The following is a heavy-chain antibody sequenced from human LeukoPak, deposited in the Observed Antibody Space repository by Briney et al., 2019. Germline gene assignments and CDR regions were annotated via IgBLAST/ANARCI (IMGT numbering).Heavy chain of an antibody. CDR2: IYYGGNT. Sequence: PSETLSLTCSVSGGSISSHYWSWIRQPPGKGLEWIGYIYYGGNTKYNPSLKSRVTISVDTSKNQFSLKLSSVTAADTAVYYCARGGTTVTPGLLWFDPWGQGTLVTVSS. V-gene: IGHV4-59*11. CDR1: GGSISSHY. CDR3: ARGGTTVTPGLLWFDP. J-gene: IGHJ5*02. D-gene: IGHD4-17*01.